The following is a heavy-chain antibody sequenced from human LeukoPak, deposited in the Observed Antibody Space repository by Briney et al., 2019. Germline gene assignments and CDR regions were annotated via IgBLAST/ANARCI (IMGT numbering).Heavy chain of an antibody. CDR3: ARGAVDPARSIAAAGSNWFDP. J-gene: IGHJ5*02. Sequence: SVKVSCKASGYTFTSYAMNWVRQAPGQGLEWMGRIIPILGIANYAQKFQGRVTITADKSTSTAYMELSGLRSEDTAVYYCARGAVDPARSIAAAGSNWFDPWGQGTLVTVSS. D-gene: IGHD6-13*01. CDR1: GYTFTSYA. V-gene: IGHV1-69*04. CDR2: IIPILGIA.